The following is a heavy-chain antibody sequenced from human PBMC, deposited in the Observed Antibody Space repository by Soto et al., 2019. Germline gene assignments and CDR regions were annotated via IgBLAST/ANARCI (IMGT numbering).Heavy chain of an antibody. Sequence: SAETLSLTCTVSGASISSYYWSWIRQPPGKGLEWIGYVYYSGSTNYNPSLKSRVTIAVDLSKNQFSLRLTSVTSADTAVYYFARPSLSCNGGTGYGSIFDYWGQGTLVTVSS. J-gene: IGHJ4*02. CDR2: VYYSGST. D-gene: IGHD2-15*01. CDR1: GASISSYY. V-gene: IGHV4-59*08. CDR3: ARPSLSCNGGTGYGSIFDY.